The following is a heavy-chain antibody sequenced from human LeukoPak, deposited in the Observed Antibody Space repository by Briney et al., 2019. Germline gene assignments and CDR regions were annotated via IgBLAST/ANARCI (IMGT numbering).Heavy chain of an antibody. Sequence: SETLSLTCTVSGGSISSYYWSCIRQPAGKGLEWIGRIYTSGSTNYNPSLKSRVTMSVDTSKNQFSLKLSPVTAADTAVYYCARFTDILTGYGFDYWGQGTLVTVSS. J-gene: IGHJ4*02. CDR1: GGSISSYY. V-gene: IGHV4-4*07. CDR2: IYTSGST. D-gene: IGHD3-9*01. CDR3: ARFTDILTGYGFDY.